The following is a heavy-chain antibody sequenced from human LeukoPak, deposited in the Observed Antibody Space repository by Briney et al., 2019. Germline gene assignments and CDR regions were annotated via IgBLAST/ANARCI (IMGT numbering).Heavy chain of an antibody. CDR1: GGSFSGYY. V-gene: IGHV4-4*07. D-gene: IGHD2-15*01. CDR3: ARDPRWELLKGGAFDI. CDR2: IYTSGST. J-gene: IGHJ3*02. Sequence: SETLSLTCAGYGGSFSGYYWSWIRQPAGKGLEWIGRIYTSGSTNYNPSLKSRVTISVDTSKNQFSLKLSSVTAADTAVYYCARDPRWELLKGGAFDIWGQGTMVTVSS.